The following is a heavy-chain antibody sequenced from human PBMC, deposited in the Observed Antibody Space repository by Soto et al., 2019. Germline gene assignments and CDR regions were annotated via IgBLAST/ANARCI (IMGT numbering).Heavy chain of an antibody. Sequence: SETLSLTCTVSGGSISSYYWSWIRQPPGKGLEWIGYIYYSGSTNYNPSLKSRVTISVDTSKNQFSLKLSSVTAADTAVYYCARGLRSSSSTYYYYMDVWGKGTTVTVS. CDR2: IYYSGST. D-gene: IGHD6-6*01. V-gene: IGHV4-59*08. CDR3: ARGLRSSSSTYYYYMDV. J-gene: IGHJ6*03. CDR1: GGSISSYY.